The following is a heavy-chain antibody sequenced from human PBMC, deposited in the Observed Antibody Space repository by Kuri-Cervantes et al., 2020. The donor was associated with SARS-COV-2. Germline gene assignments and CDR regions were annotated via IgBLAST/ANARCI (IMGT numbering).Heavy chain of an antibody. J-gene: IGHJ4*02. D-gene: IGHD2-15*01. CDR1: GYSISSGYY. CDR3: ARRSDSVDY. CDR2: IYYSGST. V-gene: IGHV4-38-2*02. Sequence: ESLKISCTVSGYSISSGYYWGWIRQPPGKGLEWIGSIYYSGSTYYNPSLKSRVTISVDTSKNQFSLKLSPVTAADTAVYYCARRSDSVDYWGQGTLVTVSS.